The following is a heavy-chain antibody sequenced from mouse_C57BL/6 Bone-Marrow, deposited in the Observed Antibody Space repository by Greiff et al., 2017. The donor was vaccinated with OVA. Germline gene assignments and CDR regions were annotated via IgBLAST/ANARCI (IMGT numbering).Heavy chain of an antibody. Sequence: VMLVESGPGLVQPSQSLSITCTVSGFSLTSYGVHWVRQSPGKGLEWLGVIWSGGSTDYNAAFISSLSISKDNSKSHVFFKMNSLQADDTAIYYCARNSGITTPLYYAMDYWGQGTSVTVSS. V-gene: IGHV2-2*01. CDR3: ARNSGITTPLYYAMDY. D-gene: IGHD2-4*01. J-gene: IGHJ4*01. CDR2: IWSGGST. CDR1: GFSLTSYG.